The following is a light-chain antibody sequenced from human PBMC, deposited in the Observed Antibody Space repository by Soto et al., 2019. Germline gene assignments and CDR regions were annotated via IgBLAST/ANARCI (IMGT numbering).Light chain of an antibody. J-gene: IGKJ2*01. CDR3: MQALQTPPYT. Sequence: DIVMTQSPLSLPVTPGEPASISCRSSQSLLHNNGYNYLDWYLQKPGQSPQLLIYFGSNRASGVPDRFSGSGSGTDFTLKISRVEAEDFGVYYCMQALQTPPYTFGQGTKLEIK. CDR1: QSLLHNNGYNY. CDR2: FGS. V-gene: IGKV2-28*01.